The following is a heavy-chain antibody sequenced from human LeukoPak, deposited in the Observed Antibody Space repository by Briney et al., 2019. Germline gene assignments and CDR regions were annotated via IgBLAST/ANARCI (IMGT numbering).Heavy chain of an antibody. D-gene: IGHD4-11*01. CDR3: AHDHSNYYYGMDV. Sequence: GASVTVSCKASGYLLTSYAVHWVRQAPGQSLEWMGWINAGDANIKYSQKFQGRVTITRDTSASIVYLELSSLRSEDTAVYYCAHDHSNYYYGMDVWGQGTTVTVSS. V-gene: IGHV1-3*01. CDR2: INAGDANI. J-gene: IGHJ6*02. CDR1: GYLLTSYA.